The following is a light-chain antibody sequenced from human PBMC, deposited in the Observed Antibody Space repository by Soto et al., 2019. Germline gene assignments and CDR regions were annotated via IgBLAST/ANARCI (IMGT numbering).Light chain of an antibody. CDR3: AAWDDTLGGFYV. V-gene: IGLV1-47*02. CDR2: STN. J-gene: IGLJ1*01. Sequence: QSALTQPASVSGTPGQSITISCTGSISDIGGYNYVSWYQQFPGKAPKLIIYSTNQRSSGVPGRFSAFKSGTSASLAISALRPEDEADYYCAAWDDTLGGFYVFGTGTKLTVL. CDR1: ISDIGGYNY.